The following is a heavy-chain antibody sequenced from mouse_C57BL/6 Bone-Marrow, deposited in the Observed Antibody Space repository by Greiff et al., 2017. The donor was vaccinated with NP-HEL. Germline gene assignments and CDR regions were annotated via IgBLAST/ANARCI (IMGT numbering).Heavy chain of an antibody. CDR2: ISSGSSTI. CDR3: ARRYRGLYYYAMDY. V-gene: IGHV5-17*01. D-gene: IGHD2-12*01. J-gene: IGHJ4*01. Sequence: EVKLVESGGGLVKPGGSLKLSCAASGFTFSDSGMHWVRQAPEKGLEWVAYISSGSSTIYYADTVKGRFTISRDNAKNTLFLQMTSLRSEDTAMYYCARRYRGLYYYAMDYWGQGTSVTVSS. CDR1: GFTFSDSG.